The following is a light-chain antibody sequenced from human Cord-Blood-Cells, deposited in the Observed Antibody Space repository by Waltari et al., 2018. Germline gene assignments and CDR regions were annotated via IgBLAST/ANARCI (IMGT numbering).Light chain of an antibody. J-gene: IGKJ1*01. V-gene: IGKV1-5*01. Sequence: ASVGDRVTITCRASQSISSWLAWYQQKPGKAPKLLIYDASSLESGVPSRFSGSGSGTEFTLTISSLQPDDFATYYCQQYNSYSGTFGQGTKVEIK. CDR1: QSISSW. CDR2: DAS. CDR3: QQYNSYSGT.